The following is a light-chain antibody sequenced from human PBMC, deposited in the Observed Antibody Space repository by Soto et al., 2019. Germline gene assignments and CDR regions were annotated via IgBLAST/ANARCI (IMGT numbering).Light chain of an antibody. J-gene: IGKJ4*01. CDR3: QQYGSSPLT. CDR2: GAS. Sequence: EIVLTQSPGTLSLSPGERATLSCGASQSVSGSYVAWYQQKPGQAPRLLIYGASGRATGIPDRFSGSGSGTDFTLTISRLEPEDLAVYYCQQYGSSPLTFGGGTKV. CDR1: QSVSGSY. V-gene: IGKV3-20*01.